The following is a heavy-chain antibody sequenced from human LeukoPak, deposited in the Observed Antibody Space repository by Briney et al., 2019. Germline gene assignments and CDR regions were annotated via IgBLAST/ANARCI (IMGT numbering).Heavy chain of an antibody. CDR3: ARDLMT. CDR2: ITHSGST. Sequence: PSEPLSLTCAVYGESFSRKYWTCIRHPTGKGLEWIGEITHSGSTYYNPSLKSRVTISVDTSKNQFSLKLNSVTAADTAVYYCARDLMTWGQGTLVTVSS. J-gene: IGHJ4*02. V-gene: IGHV4-34*01. CDR1: GESFSRKY.